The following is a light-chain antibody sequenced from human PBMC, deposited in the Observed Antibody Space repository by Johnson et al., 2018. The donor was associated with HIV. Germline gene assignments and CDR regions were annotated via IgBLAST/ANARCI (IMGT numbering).Light chain of an antibody. CDR2: QNN. CDR3: GSWDSSLSVDV. Sequence: QSVLTQPPSVSAAPGQTVTISCSGSSSNVGLNYVSWYQQLPGTAPKLLIYQNNKRPSGIPERFSGSKSGTSATLGITGLQPGDEADYYCGSWDSSLSVDVFVTGTRFTVL. J-gene: IGLJ1*01. V-gene: IGLV1-51*02. CDR1: SSNVGLNY.